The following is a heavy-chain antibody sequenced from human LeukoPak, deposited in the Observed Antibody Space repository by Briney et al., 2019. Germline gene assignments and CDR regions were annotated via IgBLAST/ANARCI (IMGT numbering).Heavy chain of an antibody. J-gene: IGHJ4*02. Sequence: GGSLRLSCAASGFTVSSNYMSWVRQAPGKGLEWVSVIYSGGSTYYADSVKGRFTISRDNSKNTLYLQMNSLRAEDTAVYYCAKDRHCSSTSCYLFDYWGQGTLVTVSS. V-gene: IGHV3-53*01. D-gene: IGHD2-2*01. CDR1: GFTVSSNY. CDR2: IYSGGST. CDR3: AKDRHCSSTSCYLFDY.